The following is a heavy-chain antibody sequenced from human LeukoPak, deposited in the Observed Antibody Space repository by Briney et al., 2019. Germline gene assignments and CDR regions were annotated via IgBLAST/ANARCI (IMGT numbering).Heavy chain of an antibody. J-gene: IGHJ5*02. V-gene: IGHV4-39*01. CDR1: GGSISSSSYY. CDR2: IYYSGST. Sequence: SETLSLTCTVSGGSISSSSYYWGWIRQPPGKGLEWIGSIYYSGSTYYNPSLKSRVTISVDTSKNQFSLKLSSVTAADTAVYYCARHGGSGSSGIDPWGQGTLSPSPQ. D-gene: IGHD3-10*01. CDR3: ARHGGSGSSGIDP.